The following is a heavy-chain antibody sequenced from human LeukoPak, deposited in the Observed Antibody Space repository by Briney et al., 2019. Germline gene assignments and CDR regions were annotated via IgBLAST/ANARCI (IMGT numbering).Heavy chain of an antibody. V-gene: IGHV3-48*03. CDR2: ISTSHSTI. CDR3: ARGLSGWYLYYFDY. CDR1: GFTFSSCE. J-gene: IGHJ4*02. Sequence: GGSLRLSCAASGFTFSSCEMNWVRQAPGKGLEWVSYISTSHSTIYYADSVKGRLTISRDNAKNSLYLQMNSLRAEDTAAYYCARGLSGWYLYYFDYWGQGTLVTVSS. D-gene: IGHD6-19*01.